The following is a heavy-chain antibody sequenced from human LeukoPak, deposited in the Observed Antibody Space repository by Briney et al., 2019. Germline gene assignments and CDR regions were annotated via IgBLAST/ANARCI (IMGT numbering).Heavy chain of an antibody. CDR3: ARLSAVVTTYNWFDP. CDR1: GGSISSYY. V-gene: IGHV4-59*08. Sequence: SETLSLTCTVSGGSISSYYWSWIRQPPGKGLEWIGYIYYGGSTNYNPSLKSRVTISVDTSKNQFSLKLSSVTAADTAVYYCARLSAVVTTYNWFDPWGQGTLVTVSS. CDR2: IYYGGST. D-gene: IGHD2-21*02. J-gene: IGHJ5*02.